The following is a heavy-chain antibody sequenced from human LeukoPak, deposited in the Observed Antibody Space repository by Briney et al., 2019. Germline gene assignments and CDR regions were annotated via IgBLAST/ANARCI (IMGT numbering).Heavy chain of an antibody. V-gene: IGHV1-8*03. CDR3: ARAFSIGRYYDSSGYPMGY. CDR2: MNPNSGNT. J-gene: IGHJ4*02. Sequence: GASVKVSCKASGYTFTSYDISWVRQATGLGLEWMGWMNPNSGNTGYAQKFQGRVTITRNTSISTACMELSSLRSEDTAVYYCARAFSIGRYYDSSGYPMGYWGQGTLVTVSS. D-gene: IGHD3-22*01. CDR1: GYTFTSYD.